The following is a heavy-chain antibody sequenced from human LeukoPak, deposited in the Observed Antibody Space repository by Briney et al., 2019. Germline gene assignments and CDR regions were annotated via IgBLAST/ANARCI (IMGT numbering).Heavy chain of an antibody. CDR1: GGSISSGDYY. D-gene: IGHD4-17*01. Sequence: SQTLSLTCTVSGGSISSGDYYWSWIRQPPGKGLEWTGYIYYSGSTYYNPSLKSRLTISVDPSKHQFSLQLSSVTAADTAAQYCARGFNNSGEVANDGGQGTLVTVSS. CDR2: IYYSGST. J-gene: IGHJ4*02. V-gene: IGHV4-30-4*01. CDR3: ARGFNNSGEVAND.